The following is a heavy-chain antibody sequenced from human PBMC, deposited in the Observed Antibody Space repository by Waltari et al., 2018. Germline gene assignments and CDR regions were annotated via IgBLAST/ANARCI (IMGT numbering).Heavy chain of an antibody. CDR1: GGTFTSYA. Sequence: QVQLVQSGAEVKKPGSSVKVSSKASGGTFTSYAIRWVRQAPGSGLEWMGGIIPIIGTANYAQKFQGRVTITADESTSTAYMELSSLRSEDTAVYYCARDRRRDGYNLDWYFDLWGRGTLVTVSS. CDR3: ARDRRRDGYNLDWYFDL. D-gene: IGHD5-12*01. J-gene: IGHJ2*01. V-gene: IGHV1-69*01. CDR2: IIPIIGTA.